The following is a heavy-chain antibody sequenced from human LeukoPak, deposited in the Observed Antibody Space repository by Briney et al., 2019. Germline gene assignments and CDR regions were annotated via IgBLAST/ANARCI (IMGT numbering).Heavy chain of an antibody. V-gene: IGHV3-7*03. D-gene: IGHD5-24*01. J-gene: IGHJ4*02. Sequence: PGGSLRLSCAASGFTFSDHYMDWVRQAPGKGLEWVANIKEDGTETYYVDSVKGRFTISRDNAKNSLYLQMNSLRVEDTAVYYCAKEGRSLQTYWGQGTLVTVSS. CDR3: AKEGRSLQTY. CDR2: IKEDGTET. CDR1: GFTFSDHY.